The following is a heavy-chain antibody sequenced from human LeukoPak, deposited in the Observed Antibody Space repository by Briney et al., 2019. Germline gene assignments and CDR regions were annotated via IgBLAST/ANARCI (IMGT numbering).Heavy chain of an antibody. CDR1: GFTFSSYS. CDR2: ISSSSSYI. D-gene: IGHD2-2*01. J-gene: IGHJ4*02. Sequence: GGSLRLSCAASGFTFSSYSMNWVRQAPGKGLEWVSCISSSSSYIYYADSVKGRFTISRDNAKNSLYLQMNSLRAEDTAVYYCARERVEYQLLSKREVYHCDYWGQGILVTVSS. CDR3: ARERVEYQLLSKREVYHCDY. V-gene: IGHV3-21*01.